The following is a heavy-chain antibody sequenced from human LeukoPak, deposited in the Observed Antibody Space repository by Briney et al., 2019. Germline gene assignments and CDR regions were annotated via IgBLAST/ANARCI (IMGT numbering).Heavy chain of an antibody. D-gene: IGHD2-2*01. CDR3: ARAIIVPAADFWFDP. V-gene: IGHV4-30-4*08. Sequence: SETLSLTCTVSGGSISSGDYYWSWIRQPPGKGLEWIGYIYYSGSTYYNPSLKSRVTTSVDTSKNQFSLKLSSVTAADTAVYYCARAIIVPAADFWFDPWGQGTLVTVSS. CDR1: GGSISSGDYY. J-gene: IGHJ5*02. CDR2: IYYSGST.